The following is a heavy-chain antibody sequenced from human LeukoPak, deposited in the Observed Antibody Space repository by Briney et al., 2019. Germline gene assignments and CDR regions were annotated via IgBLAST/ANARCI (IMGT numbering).Heavy chain of an antibody. J-gene: IGHJ4*02. D-gene: IGHD3-10*01. CDR2: INHSGST. CDR1: GYSISSGYY. Sequence: SETLSLTCTVSGYSISSGYYWGWIRQPPGKGLEWIGEINHSGSTNYNPSLKSRVTISVDTSKNQFSLKLSSVTAADTAVYYCARRGAYYYGSGSYDYWGQGTLVTVSS. CDR3: ARRGAYYYGSGSYDY. V-gene: IGHV4-38-2*02.